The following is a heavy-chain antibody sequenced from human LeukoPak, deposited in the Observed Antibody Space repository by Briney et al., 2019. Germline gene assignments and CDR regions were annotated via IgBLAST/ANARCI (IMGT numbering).Heavy chain of an antibody. CDR1: GFSLSTSGVG. D-gene: IGHD2-15*01. CDR2: IYWDDDK. CDR3: AHRRPFRSKVVAATILDY. V-gene: IGHV2-5*02. Sequence: SGPTLVNPTQTLTLTCTFSGFSLSTSGVGVGWIRQPPGKALEWLALIYWDDDKRYSPSLKSRLTITKDTSKNQVVLTMTNMDPVDTATYYCAHRRPFRSKVVAATILDYWGQGTLVTVSS. J-gene: IGHJ4*02.